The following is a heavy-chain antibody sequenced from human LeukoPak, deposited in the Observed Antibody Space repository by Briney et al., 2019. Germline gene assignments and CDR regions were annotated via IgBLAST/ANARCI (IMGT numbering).Heavy chain of an antibody. CDR2: INHSGST. D-gene: IGHD3-3*01. V-gene: IGHV4-34*01. J-gene: IGHJ5*02. Sequence: SETLSLTCAVYGGSFSGYYWSWIRQPPGKGLEWIGEINHSGSTNYNPSLKSRVTISVDTSKNQFSLKLSSVTAADTAVYYCARGLGYYDFWSGYYSNWFDPWGQGTLVTVSS. CDR1: GGSFSGYY. CDR3: ARGLGYYDFWSGYYSNWFDP.